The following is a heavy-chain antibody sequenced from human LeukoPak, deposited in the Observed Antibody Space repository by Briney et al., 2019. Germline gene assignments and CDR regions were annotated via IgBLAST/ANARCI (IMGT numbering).Heavy chain of an antibody. D-gene: IGHD2-2*01. Sequence: SETQSLTCTVSGGSINSSSYYWGWIRQPPGKGLEWIGIIYYSGSTYYNPSLKSRLTISVDTSKNQFSLKLSSVTATDTAVYYCARRGYCSSTSCYEYWFDPWGQGTLVTVSS. CDR3: ARRGYCSSTSCYEYWFDP. V-gene: IGHV4-39*01. J-gene: IGHJ5*02. CDR2: IYYSGST. CDR1: GGSINSSSYY.